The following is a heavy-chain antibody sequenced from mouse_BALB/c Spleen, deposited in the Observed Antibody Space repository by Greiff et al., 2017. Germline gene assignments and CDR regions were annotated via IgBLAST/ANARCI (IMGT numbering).Heavy chain of an antibody. CDR3: AREIYYDYEGAWLAD. V-gene: IGHV1-54*01. CDR1: GYAFTNYL. Sequence: QVQLQQSGAELVRPGTSVKVSCKASGYAFTNYLIEWVKQRPGQGLEWIGVINPGSGGTNYNEKFKGKATLTADKSSSTAYMQLSSLTSDDSAVYICAREIYYDYEGAWLADWGQGTLVTVSA. CDR2: INPGSGGT. D-gene: IGHD2-4*01. J-gene: IGHJ3*01.